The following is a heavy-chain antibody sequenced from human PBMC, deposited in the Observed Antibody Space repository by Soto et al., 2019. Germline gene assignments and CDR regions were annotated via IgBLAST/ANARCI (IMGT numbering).Heavy chain of an antibody. V-gene: IGHV3-7*01. CDR2: INQDGSER. J-gene: IGHJ4*02. CDR3: ARDRGGLGY. Sequence: EVQLVESGGGLVQPGGSLRLSCAASGFPFSSYWMSWVRQAPGKGLEWVANINQDGSERYYVDAVKGRFTISRDNSKNLLYLQGNGLTAEDAAVYFCARDRGGLGYWGQGTLVTVSS. D-gene: IGHD3-16*01. CDR1: GFPFSSYW.